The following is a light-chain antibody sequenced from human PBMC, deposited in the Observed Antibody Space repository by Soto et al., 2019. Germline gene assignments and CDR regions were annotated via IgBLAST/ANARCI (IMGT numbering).Light chain of an antibody. CDR3: QQYVSSPLT. J-gene: IGKJ4*01. V-gene: IGKV1-39*01. CDR1: QSISNN. CDR2: SAS. Sequence: DIQMTQSTSTLSASVGDRVTITCRASQSISNNLNWYQQKPGKAPKFLIQSASTLQPGVPSRFSGTGSGTDFTLTISRLEPEDFAVYYCQQYVSSPLTFGGGTKVDIK.